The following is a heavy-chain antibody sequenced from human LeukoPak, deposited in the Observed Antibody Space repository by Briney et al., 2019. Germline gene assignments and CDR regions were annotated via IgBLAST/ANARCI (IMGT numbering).Heavy chain of an antibody. CDR1: GYTLTDLS. CDR2: FDPEDGET. D-gene: IGHD6-13*01. Sequence: ASVKVSCKVSGYTLTDLSMHRVRQAPGKGLEWMGGFDPEDGETIYAQKFQGRVTMTEDTSTDTAYMELSSLRSEDTAVYYCATVLGAAAGTHYYYYGTDVWGQGTTVTVSS. CDR3: ATVLGAAAGTHYYYYGTDV. V-gene: IGHV1-24*01. J-gene: IGHJ6*02.